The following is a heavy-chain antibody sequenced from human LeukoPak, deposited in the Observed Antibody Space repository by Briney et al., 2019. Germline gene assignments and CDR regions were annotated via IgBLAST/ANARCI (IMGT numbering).Heavy chain of an antibody. V-gene: IGHV1-2*02. D-gene: IGHD4-17*01. CDR2: INPNSGGT. CDR1: GYTFTGCY. Sequence: GASVKVSCKASGYTFTGCYMHWVRQAPGQGLEWMGSINPNSGGTNYAQKFQGRVTMTRDTSISTAYMELSRLRSDDTAVYYCARANYYGEDFDYWGQGTLVTVSS. CDR3: ARANYYGEDFDY. J-gene: IGHJ4*02.